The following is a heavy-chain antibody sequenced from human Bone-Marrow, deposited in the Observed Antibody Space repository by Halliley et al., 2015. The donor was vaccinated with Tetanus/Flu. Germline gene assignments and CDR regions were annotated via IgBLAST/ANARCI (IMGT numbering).Heavy chain of an antibody. J-gene: IGHJ3*02. Sequence: WMGRIIPFLNMTNLAQKFQGRVPITAGKSTSTAYMELRSLRSEDPAVYYCASPPLDADAFDIWGQGTMVTVSS. CDR3: ASPPLDADAFDI. V-gene: IGHV1-69*02. D-gene: IGHD3-3*01. CDR2: IIPFLNMT.